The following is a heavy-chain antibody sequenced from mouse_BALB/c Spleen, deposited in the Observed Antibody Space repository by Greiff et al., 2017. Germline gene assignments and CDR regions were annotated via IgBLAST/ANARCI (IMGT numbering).Heavy chain of an antibody. D-gene: IGHD2-4*01. CDR3: AMGDYWFAY. CDR2: INSNGGST. J-gene: IGHJ3*01. V-gene: IGHV5-6-3*01. Sequence: EVKLVESGGGLVQPGGSLKLSCAASGFTFSSYGMSWVRQTPDKRLELVATINSNGGSTYYPDSVKGRFTISRDNAKNTLYLQMSSLKSEDTAMYYCAMGDYWFAYWGQGTLVTVSA. CDR1: GFTFSSYG.